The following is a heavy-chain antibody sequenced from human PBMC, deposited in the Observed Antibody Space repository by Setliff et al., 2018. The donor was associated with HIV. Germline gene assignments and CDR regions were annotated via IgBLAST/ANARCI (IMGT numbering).Heavy chain of an antibody. CDR1: GFIFSSYA. V-gene: IGHV3-23*01. CDR3: AKAHDYRYWYFDL. CDR2: ISGRGGST. D-gene: IGHD4-17*01. Sequence: GSLRLSCAASGFIFSSYAMSWVRQAPGKGLEWVSGISGRGGSTFYADSVKGRFTISRDNSKNTLYLQLNSLRAEDTAVYYCAKAHDYRYWYFDLWGRGTLVTVSS. J-gene: IGHJ2*01.